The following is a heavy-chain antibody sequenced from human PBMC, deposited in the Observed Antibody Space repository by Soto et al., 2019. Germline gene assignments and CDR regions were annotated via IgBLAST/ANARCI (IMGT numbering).Heavy chain of an antibody. D-gene: IGHD2-21*02. V-gene: IGHV3-72*01. CDR3: GRPQRRGRDWAYY. CDR1: GVTFSDHY. CDR2: SRNRQTGYTI. Sequence: EVRLVESGGGLVQPGGSLRLSCAASGVTFSDHYMDWVRQAPGKGLEWVARSRNRQTGYTIEYAASVEGRFTISRAESGSSVILQMNDLKTEYTVVYYCGRPQRRGRDWAYYRGQGTRVTVSS. J-gene: IGHJ4*02.